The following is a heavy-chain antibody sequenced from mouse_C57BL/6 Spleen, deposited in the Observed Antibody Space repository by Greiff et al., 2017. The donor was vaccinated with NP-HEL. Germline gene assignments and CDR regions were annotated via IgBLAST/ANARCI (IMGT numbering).Heavy chain of an antibody. CDR1: GYAFSSYW. CDR3: ARSDGYGSSYYFDY. Sequence: VQLQQSGAELVKPGASVKISCKASGYAFSSYWMNWVKQRPGKGLEWIGQIYPGDGDTNYNGKFKGKATLTADKSSSTAYMQLSSLTSEDSAVYFCARSDGYGSSYYFDYWGQGTTLTVSS. J-gene: IGHJ2*01. CDR2: IYPGDGDT. V-gene: IGHV1-80*01. D-gene: IGHD1-1*01.